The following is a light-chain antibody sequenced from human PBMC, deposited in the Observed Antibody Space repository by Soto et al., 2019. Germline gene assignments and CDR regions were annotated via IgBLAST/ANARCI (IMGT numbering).Light chain of an antibody. J-gene: IGKJ3*01. CDR3: QHLNNYPPFT. V-gene: IGKV1-9*01. CDR1: QDIKTY. Sequence: IQLTQSPSSLSASVGDRVSITCRASQDIKTYLAWYQQKRGEAPKLLISGTFTLQSGVPSRFNGSGSGTDFTLTSSRLQPEDFATYYCQHLNNYPPFTFGPGTKVD. CDR2: GTF.